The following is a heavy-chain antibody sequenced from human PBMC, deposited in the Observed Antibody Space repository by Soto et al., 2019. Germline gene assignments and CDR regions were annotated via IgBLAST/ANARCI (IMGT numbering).Heavy chain of an antibody. CDR2: IGGSGDTT. CDR3: VKGWELVRIDS. J-gene: IGHJ4*02. CDR1: GFTFSMCA. V-gene: IGHV3-23*01. Sequence: EVPLLESGGGLVQPGGSLTLSCAASGFTFSMCAMTWVRQAPGKGLEWVSLIGGSGDTTYYADSVKGRFTISRDNSKNTLYLQMNSLRVEDTAIYYCVKGWELVRIDSWGQGTLVTVSS. D-gene: IGHD1-26*01.